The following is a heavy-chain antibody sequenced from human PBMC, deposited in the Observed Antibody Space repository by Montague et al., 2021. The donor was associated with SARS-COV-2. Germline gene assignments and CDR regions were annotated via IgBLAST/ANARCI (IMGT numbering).Heavy chain of an antibody. J-gene: IGHJ6*02. CDR2: FNYTGST. Sequence: SETLSLTCTVFGGSFSEYYWTWIRQSPGKGLEWIGEFNYTGSTNYNPSLKSRVTISVDTSKKHFSLKLTSMTAADTAIYYCVRGLLRYFFDWGQGTTVTVSS. CDR1: GGSFSEYY. D-gene: IGHD3-9*01. V-gene: IGHV4-34*01. CDR3: VRGLLRYFFD.